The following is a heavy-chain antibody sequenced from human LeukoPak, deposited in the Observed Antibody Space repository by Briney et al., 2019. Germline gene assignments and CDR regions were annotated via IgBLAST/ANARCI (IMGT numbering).Heavy chain of an antibody. CDR3: ARGTVQSDYVTECYFDY. D-gene: IGHD4-17*01. J-gene: IGHJ4*02. CDR2: IYYSGST. Sequence: PSQTLSLTCTVSGGSISSGGYYWSWIRQHPGKGLEWIGYIYYSGSTYYNPSLKSRVTISVDTSKNQFSLKLSSVTAADTAVYYCARGTVQSDYVTECYFDYWGQGTLVTVSS. CDR1: GGSISSGGYY. V-gene: IGHV4-31*03.